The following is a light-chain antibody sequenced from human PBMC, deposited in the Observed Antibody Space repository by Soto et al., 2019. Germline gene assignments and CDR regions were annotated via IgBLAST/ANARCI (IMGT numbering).Light chain of an antibody. Sequence: DIVMTQSPLSLPVTPGEPASISCSSSQSLLQSNGYNYLDWYLQKPGQSPQLLIVFGSYRASGVPDRFSGSGSGTDFTLKIRSVEAEDVGIYYCMQSQQTPPTFGQGTRVEIK. CDR3: MQSQQTPPT. CDR2: FGS. J-gene: IGKJ1*01. V-gene: IGKV2-28*01. CDR1: QSLLQSNGYNY.